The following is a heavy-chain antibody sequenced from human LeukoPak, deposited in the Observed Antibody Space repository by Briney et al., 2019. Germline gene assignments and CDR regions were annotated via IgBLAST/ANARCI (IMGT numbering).Heavy chain of an antibody. J-gene: IGHJ4*02. CDR1: GFTFSSYA. Sequence: PGGPLRLSCAASGFTFSSYAMSWVRQAPGKGLEWVSAISGSGGSTYYADSVKGRFTISRDNSKNTLYLQMNSLRAEDTAVYYCAKDLRHPAAAPTGVEYWGQGTLVTVSS. CDR3: AKDLRHPAAAPTGVEY. V-gene: IGHV3-23*01. CDR2: ISGSGGST. D-gene: IGHD2-15*01.